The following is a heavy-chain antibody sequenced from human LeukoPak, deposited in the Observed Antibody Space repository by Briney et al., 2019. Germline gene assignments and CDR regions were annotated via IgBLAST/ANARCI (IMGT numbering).Heavy chain of an antibody. CDR2: IIPILGIA. CDR3: ARDNTFGVVLYYYYYGMDV. CDR1: GGTFSSYA. J-gene: IGHJ6*02. V-gene: IGHV1-69*04. Sequence: ASVKVSCKASGGTFSSYAISWVRQAPGQGLEWMGRIIPILGIANYAQKFQGRVTITADKSTSTAYMELSSLRSEDTAVYHCARDNTFGVVLYYYYYGMDVWGQGTTVTVSS. D-gene: IGHD3-3*01.